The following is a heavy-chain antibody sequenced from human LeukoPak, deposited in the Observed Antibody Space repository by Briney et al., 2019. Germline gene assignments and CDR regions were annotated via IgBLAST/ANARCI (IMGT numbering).Heavy chain of an antibody. D-gene: IGHD4-17*01. CDR1: GGSISSDY. CDR3: ARTRALGDYVEFDH. Sequence: SETLSLTCTVSGGSISSDYWSWMRQPPGKGLEWIAYISYSGSTNYNPTLQSRVSLSIDTSKNHIFLELTSVTPADTAVYFCARTRALGDYVEFDHWGQGTLVTVSS. CDR2: ISYSGST. J-gene: IGHJ4*02. V-gene: IGHV4-59*01.